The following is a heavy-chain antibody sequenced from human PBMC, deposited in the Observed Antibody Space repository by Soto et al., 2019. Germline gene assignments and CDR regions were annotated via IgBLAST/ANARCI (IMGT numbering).Heavy chain of an antibody. V-gene: IGHV4-39*01. J-gene: IGHJ4*02. Sequence: SSETLSLTCTVSGGSIYRSGYYWGWIRQPPGRGLEWIGNIDYNGVTYSNPSLKSRVTISRDTSKNQFSLKLTSVTAADTALYYCGKVLVGATGHTDSDSWGPGTLVTVSS. CDR1: GGSIYRSGYY. CDR2: IDYNGVT. D-gene: IGHD2-15*01. CDR3: GKVLVGATGHTDSDS.